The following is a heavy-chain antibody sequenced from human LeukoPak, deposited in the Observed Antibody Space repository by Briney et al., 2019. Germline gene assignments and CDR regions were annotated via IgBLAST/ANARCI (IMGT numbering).Heavy chain of an antibody. V-gene: IGHV4-39*07. CDR2: IYYSGST. D-gene: IGHD3-10*01. CDR1: GGSISSSSYY. CDR3: ARDNRVSYYMDV. J-gene: IGHJ6*03. Sequence: PSETLSLTCIVSGGSISSSSYYWGWIRQPPGKGLEWIGSIYYSGSTYYNPSLKSRVTISVDTSKNQFSLKLSSVTAADTAVYYCARDNRVSYYMDVWGKGTTVTVSS.